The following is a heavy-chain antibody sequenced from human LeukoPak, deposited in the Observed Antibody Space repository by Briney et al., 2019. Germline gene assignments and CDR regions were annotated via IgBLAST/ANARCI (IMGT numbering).Heavy chain of an antibody. CDR3: ARGVGLELHY. CDR1: GGSISSGSYY. V-gene: IGHV4-61*02. D-gene: IGHD1-7*01. CDR2: IYTSGNT. Sequence: SQTLSLTCTVSGGSISSGSYYWSWIRQPAGEGLGWIGRIYTSGNTNYNPSLKSRVTISVDTSKNQFSLKLSSVTAADTAVYYCARGVGLELHYWGQGTLVTVSS. J-gene: IGHJ4*02.